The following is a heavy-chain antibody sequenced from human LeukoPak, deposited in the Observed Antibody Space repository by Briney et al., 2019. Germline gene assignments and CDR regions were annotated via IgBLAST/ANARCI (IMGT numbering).Heavy chain of an antibody. D-gene: IGHD1-26*01. CDR1: GGSISSGSYY. Sequence: PSETLSLTCTVSGGSISSGSYYWSWIRQPPQKGLEWIGYILHGGATYSNPSLNGRATLSVDRSKNQFSLRLTSVTAADTAVYYCARDRVAATRQGGEFHYWGPGILVSVSS. CDR2: ILHGGAT. CDR3: ARDRVAATRQGGEFHY. V-gene: IGHV4-30-2*01. J-gene: IGHJ4*02.